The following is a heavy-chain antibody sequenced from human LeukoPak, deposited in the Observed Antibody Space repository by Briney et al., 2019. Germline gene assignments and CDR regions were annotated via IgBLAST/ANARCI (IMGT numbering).Heavy chain of an antibody. J-gene: IGHJ4*02. Sequence: GASVKVCCKASGYTFTSYYMHWVRQAPGQGLEWMGIINPSGGSTSYAQKLQGRVTMTTDTSTSTAYMELRSLRSDDTAVYYCAREHYYDSSGFDYWGQGTLVTVSS. CDR3: AREHYYDSSGFDY. D-gene: IGHD3-22*01. V-gene: IGHV1-46*01. CDR2: INPSGGST. CDR1: GYTFTSYY.